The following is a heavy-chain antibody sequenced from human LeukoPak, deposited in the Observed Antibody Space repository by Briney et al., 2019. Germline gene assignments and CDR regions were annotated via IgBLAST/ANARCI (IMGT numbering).Heavy chain of an antibody. CDR2: IYPGDSDT. CDR3: ARLGGSGTYYPLDY. J-gene: IGHJ4*02. Sequence: GESLKISCKGSGYSFTTFWIAWVRQMPGKGLERMGIIYPGDSDTRYSPSFQGQVTISADKSISTAYLQWSSLKASDSAVYYCARLGGSGTYYPLDYWGQGALVTVSS. V-gene: IGHV5-51*01. CDR1: GYSFTTFW. D-gene: IGHD3-10*01.